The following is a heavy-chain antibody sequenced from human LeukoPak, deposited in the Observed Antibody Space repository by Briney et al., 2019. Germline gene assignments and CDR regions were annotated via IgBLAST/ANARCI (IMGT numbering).Heavy chain of an antibody. CDR3: ARGDLVVGESDAFDI. CDR1: GFTFSSYS. D-gene: IGHD2-2*01. J-gene: IGHJ3*02. V-gene: IGHV3-21*01. CDR2: ISSSSSYI. Sequence: GGSLRLSCAASGFTFSSYSMNWVRQAPGKGLEWVSSISSSSSYIYYADSVKGRFTISRDNAKNSLYLQMNSLRAEDTAVYYCARGDLVVGESDAFDIWGQGTMVTVSS.